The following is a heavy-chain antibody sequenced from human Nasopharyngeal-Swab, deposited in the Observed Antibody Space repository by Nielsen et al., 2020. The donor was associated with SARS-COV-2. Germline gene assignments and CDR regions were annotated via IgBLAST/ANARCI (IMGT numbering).Heavy chain of an antibody. CDR3: ASPSDYYGSGSY. CDR2: ISWNSGSI. D-gene: IGHD3-10*01. V-gene: IGHV3-9*01. Sequence: GGSLRLSCAASGFTFDDYAMHWVRQAPGKGLEWVSGISWNSGSIGYADSVKGRFTISRVNAKNSLYLQMNSLRAEDTALYYCASPSDYYGSGSYWGQGTLVTVSS. J-gene: IGHJ4*02. CDR1: GFTFDDYA.